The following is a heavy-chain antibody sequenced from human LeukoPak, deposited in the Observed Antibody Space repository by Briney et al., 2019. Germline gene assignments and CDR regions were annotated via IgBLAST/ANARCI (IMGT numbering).Heavy chain of an antibody. CDR1: GYTFTGYY. CDR3: ARRQYQLLGGYYYYMDV. V-gene: IGHV1-2*02. CDR2: INPNSGGT. D-gene: IGHD2-2*01. J-gene: IGHJ6*03. Sequence: ASVKVSCKASGYTFTGYYMHWVRQAPGQGLEWMGWINPNSGGTNYAQKFQGRVTMTRDTSISTAYMELSRLRSDDTAAYYCARRQYQLLGGYYYYMDVWGKGTTVTVSS.